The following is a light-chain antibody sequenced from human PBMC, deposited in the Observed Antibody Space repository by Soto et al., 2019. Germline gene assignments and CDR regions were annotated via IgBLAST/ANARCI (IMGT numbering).Light chain of an antibody. J-gene: IGLJ1*01. Sequence: QSALTQPASVSGSPGQSITISCTGTSSDIGGYNSVSWYQHHPGKAPKFLIYGVSNRPSGVSNRFSGSKSGNTAFLTISGLQAEDEADYYCGSIASSSTSVFGTGTKVTVL. CDR3: GSIASSSTSV. CDR2: GVS. V-gene: IGLV2-14*01. CDR1: SSDIGGYNS.